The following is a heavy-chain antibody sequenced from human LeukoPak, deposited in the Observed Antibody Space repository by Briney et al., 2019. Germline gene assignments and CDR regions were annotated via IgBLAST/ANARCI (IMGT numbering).Heavy chain of an antibody. V-gene: IGHV1-18*01. J-gene: IGHJ4*02. D-gene: IGHD2-8*01. CDR1: GYTLSVYG. CDR2: ITTYNGDY. CDR3: ARDCSNGVCYPRDY. Sequence: ASVKVSCKASGYTLSVYGIIWVRQAPGQGLEWVGWITTYNGDYKYSEKFQGRVTMTTDTSTGTYYMELRSLRSDDTAIYYCARDCSNGVCYPRDYWGQGTLVTVST.